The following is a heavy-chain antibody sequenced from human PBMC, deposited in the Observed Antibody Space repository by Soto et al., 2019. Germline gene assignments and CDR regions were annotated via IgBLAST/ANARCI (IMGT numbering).Heavy chain of an antibody. Sequence: PSETLSLTCTVSGGSISSGGYYWSWIRQHPGKGLEWIGYIYYSGSTYYNPSLKSRVTISVDTSKNQFSLKLSSVTAADTAVYYCARDFNCSSTSCERGWFDPWGQGTLVTVSS. J-gene: IGHJ5*02. D-gene: IGHD2-2*01. CDR2: IYYSGST. CDR1: GGSISSGGYY. CDR3: ARDFNCSSTSCERGWFDP. V-gene: IGHV4-31*03.